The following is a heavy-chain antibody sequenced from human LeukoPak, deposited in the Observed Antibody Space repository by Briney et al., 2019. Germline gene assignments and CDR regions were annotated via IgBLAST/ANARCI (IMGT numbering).Heavy chain of an antibody. CDR2: IQQEGSEK. CDR3: ARDQGDYTNYAYY. CDR1: GFTFSRYW. J-gene: IGHJ4*02. D-gene: IGHD4-11*01. Sequence: GGSLRLSCAASGFTFSRYWMTWVRQAPGKGLEWVANIQQEGSEKYYVDSVKGRFTISRDNARNSLYLQLNSLRAEDTAVYYCARDQGDYTNYAYYWGQGALVTVSS. V-gene: IGHV3-7*01.